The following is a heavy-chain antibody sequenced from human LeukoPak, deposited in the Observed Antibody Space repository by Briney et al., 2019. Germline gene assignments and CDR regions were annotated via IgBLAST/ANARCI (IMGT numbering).Heavy chain of an antibody. CDR1: GFTFSSYW. V-gene: IGHV3-74*01. D-gene: IGHD3-3*01. J-gene: IGHJ4*02. CDR2: INGDGIST. CDR3: ARAGTGYYDFWSGYYTSVYFDY. Sequence: PGGSLRLSCAASGFTFSSYWMHWVRQAPGKGLVWVSRINGDGISTSYADSVKGRFTISRDNAKNTLYLQMNSLRAEDTAVYYCARAGTGYYDFWSGYYTSVYFDYWGQGTLVTVSS.